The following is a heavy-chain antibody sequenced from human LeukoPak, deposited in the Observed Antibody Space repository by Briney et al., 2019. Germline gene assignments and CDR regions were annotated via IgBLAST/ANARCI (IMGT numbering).Heavy chain of an antibody. D-gene: IGHD2-8*02. Sequence: GASVKVSCKASGGTFSSYAISWVRQAPGQGLEWMGGIIPIFGTANYAQKFQGRVTITADKSTSTAYMELSSLRSEDTAVYYCARGLVGNALDYWGQGTLVTVSS. CDR1: GGTFSSYA. CDR3: ARGLVGNALDY. CDR2: IIPIFGTA. J-gene: IGHJ4*02. V-gene: IGHV1-69*06.